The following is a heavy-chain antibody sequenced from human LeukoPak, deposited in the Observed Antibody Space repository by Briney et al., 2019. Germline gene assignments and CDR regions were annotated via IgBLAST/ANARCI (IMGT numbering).Heavy chain of an antibody. D-gene: IGHD3-10*01. CDR2: IKHDESRI. CDR3: AKESASFHLSGASFDY. V-gene: IGHV3-30*02. J-gene: IGHJ4*02. CDR1: GFTFSNYG. Sequence: GGSLRLSCAASGFTFSNYGMHWVRQAPGKGLEWVAFIKHDESRIHYPDSLKGRLTISRDTAKNTLYLQMNSLAVEDTAVYYCAKESASFHLSGASFDYWGQGTLVTVSS.